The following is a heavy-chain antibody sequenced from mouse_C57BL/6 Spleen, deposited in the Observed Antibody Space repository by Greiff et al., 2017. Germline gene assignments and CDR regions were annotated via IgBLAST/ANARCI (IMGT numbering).Heavy chain of an antibody. J-gene: IGHJ1*03. Sequence: QVQLQQSGAELVKPGASVKISCKASGYAFSSYWMNWVKQRPGKGLEWIGQIYPGDGDTNYNGKFKGKATLTADKSSSTAYMQLSSLTSEDSAVYFCARRGYGSSYAWYFDVWGTGTTVTVSS. CDR1: GYAFSSYW. CDR3: ARRGYGSSYAWYFDV. CDR2: IYPGDGDT. D-gene: IGHD1-1*01. V-gene: IGHV1-80*01.